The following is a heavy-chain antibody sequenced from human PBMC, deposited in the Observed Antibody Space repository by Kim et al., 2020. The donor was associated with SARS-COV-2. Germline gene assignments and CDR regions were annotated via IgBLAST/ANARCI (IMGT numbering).Heavy chain of an antibody. CDR1: GFIFSNYV. Sequence: GGSLRLSCAASGFIFSNYVMTWVRQAPGKGLEWVSGISGSGGTTYYPDSPDSVKGRFTISRDNSRNTLYLQLNSLRAEDTALYYCARDPQYDENWGQGTLPTVSS. V-gene: IGHV3-23*01. CDR2: ISGSGGTT. D-gene: IGHD3-16*01. CDR3: ARDPQYDEN. J-gene: IGHJ4*02.